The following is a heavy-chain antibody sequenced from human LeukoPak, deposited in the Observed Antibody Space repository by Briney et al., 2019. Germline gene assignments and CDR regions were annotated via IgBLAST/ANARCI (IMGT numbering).Heavy chain of an antibody. J-gene: IGHJ2*01. CDR2: IIPILGIA. CDR3: ARTPDTTHWYFDL. Sequence: ASVKVSCKASGGTFSSYAISWVRQAPGQGLEWMGRIIPILGIANYALKFQGRVTITADKSTSTAYMELSSLRSEDTAVYYCARTPDTTHWYFDLWGRGTLVTVSS. V-gene: IGHV1-69*04. D-gene: IGHD1-1*01. CDR1: GGTFSSYA.